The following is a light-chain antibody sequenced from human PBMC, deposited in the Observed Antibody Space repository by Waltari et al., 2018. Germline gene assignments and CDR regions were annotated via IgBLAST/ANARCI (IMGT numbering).Light chain of an antibody. Sequence: DIQMTQSPSSLSASVGDRVTITCRASQDIRKDLGWYQQKPGKAPKRLIYGASSMQSGVPSRFSGSGSGTEFTLTISSLQPEDFATYYCLQHNNYPRTFGQGP. CDR2: GAS. CDR3: LQHNNYPRT. J-gene: IGKJ1*01. CDR1: QDIRKD. V-gene: IGKV1-17*01.